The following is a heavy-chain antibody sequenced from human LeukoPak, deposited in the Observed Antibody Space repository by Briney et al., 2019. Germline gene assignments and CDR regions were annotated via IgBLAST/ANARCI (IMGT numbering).Heavy chain of an antibody. CDR2: ISSDSTTI. V-gene: IGHV3-48*02. Sequence: GGSLRLSCVASGFTFNSYNMNWVRQAPGKGLEWVSYISSDSTTIFYADSVKGRFTISRDNVKNSLFLQLNSLRDEDTAVYYCARDEDAFGGQGTLVTVSS. J-gene: IGHJ4*02. CDR3: ARDEDAF. CDR1: GFTFNSYN.